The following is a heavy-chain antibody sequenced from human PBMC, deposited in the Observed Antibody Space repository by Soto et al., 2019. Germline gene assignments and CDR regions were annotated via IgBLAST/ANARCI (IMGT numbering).Heavy chain of an antibody. CDR2: ISSSCSTI. V-gene: IGHV3-48*03. CDR1: GFTFGSYE. CDR3: ARAPNKYYSSSWLFDY. Sequence: GGSLRLSCAASGFTFGSYEMNWVRQAPGKGLEWGSYISSSCSTIYYADSVKGRFTISRDNAKNSLYLQMNSLRAEDTAVYYCARAPNKYYSSSWLFDYWGQGTLVTVSS. D-gene: IGHD6-13*01. J-gene: IGHJ4*02.